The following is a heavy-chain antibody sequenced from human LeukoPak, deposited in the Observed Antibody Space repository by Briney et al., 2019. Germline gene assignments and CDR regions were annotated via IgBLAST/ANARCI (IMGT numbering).Heavy chain of an antibody. Sequence: SETLSLTCTVSGGSISSYYWSWIRQPPGKGLQCIGYIYYSGSTNYNPSLKSRVTISVDTSKNQFSLKLSSVTAADTAVYYCAGGAIEEPPWFDPWGQGNLVTVSS. CDR2: IYYSGST. CDR1: GGSISSYY. D-gene: IGHD1-26*01. CDR3: AGGAIEEPPWFDP. V-gene: IGHV4-59*01. J-gene: IGHJ5*02.